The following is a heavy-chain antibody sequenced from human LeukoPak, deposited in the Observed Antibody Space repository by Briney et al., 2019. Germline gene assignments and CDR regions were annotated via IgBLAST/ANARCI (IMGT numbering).Heavy chain of an antibody. V-gene: IGHV4-39*01. CDR1: GGSISSSRYY. CDR2: VFYSGSA. CDR3: ARTYDSSGYYSIYYFDY. Sequence: PSGTLSLTCTVSGGSISSSRYYWGWIRQPPGKGLEWIGSVFYSGSAYYNPSLKSRVIISVDTSKNQFSLKLSSVTAADTAVYYCARTYDSSGYYSIYYFDYWGQGTLVTVSS. J-gene: IGHJ4*02. D-gene: IGHD3-22*01.